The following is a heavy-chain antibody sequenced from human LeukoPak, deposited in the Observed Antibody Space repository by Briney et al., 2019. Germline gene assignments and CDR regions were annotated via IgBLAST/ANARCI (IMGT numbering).Heavy chain of an antibody. CDR3: ARGGMRAYYYDSGGEVQVDY. V-gene: IGHV1-2*02. CDR2: INPNSGGT. CDR1: GYTFTGYY. Sequence: GASVKVSCKASGYTFTGYYMHWVRQAPGQGLEWMGWINPNSGGTNYAQKFQGRVTMTRDTSISTAYMELSRLRSDDTAVYYCARGGMRAYYYDSGGEVQVDYWGQGTLVTVSS. J-gene: IGHJ4*02. D-gene: IGHD3-22*01.